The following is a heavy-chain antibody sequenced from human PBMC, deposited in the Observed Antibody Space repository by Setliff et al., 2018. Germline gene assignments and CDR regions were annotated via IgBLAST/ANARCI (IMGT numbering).Heavy chain of an antibody. V-gene: IGHV1-8*02. CDR3: ASGIAVGNAYYYYYYGMDV. CDR1: GYTFTSYD. Sequence: ASVKVSCKASGYTFTSYDINWVRQATGQGLEWMGWMNPNSGNTGYAQKFQGRVTMTRNTSISTAYMELSSLRSEDTAVYYCASGIAVGNAYYYYYYGMDVWGQGTTVTVSS. CDR2: MNPNSGNT. J-gene: IGHJ6*02. D-gene: IGHD6-19*01.